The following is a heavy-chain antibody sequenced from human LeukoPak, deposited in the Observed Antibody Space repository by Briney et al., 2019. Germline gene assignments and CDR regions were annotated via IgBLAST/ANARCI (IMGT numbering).Heavy chain of an antibody. J-gene: IGHJ4*02. CDR2: IKQDGSEK. V-gene: IGHV3-7*01. D-gene: IGHD3-22*01. CDR1: GFTFSSYW. Sequence: GGSLRLSCAASGFTFSSYWMSWVRQAPGKGLEWVANIKQDGSEKYYVDSVKGRFTISRDNAKNSLYLQMNSLRAEDTAVYYCARESLGYYDSSGYLDYWGQGTLVTVSS. CDR3: ARESLGYYDSSGYLDY.